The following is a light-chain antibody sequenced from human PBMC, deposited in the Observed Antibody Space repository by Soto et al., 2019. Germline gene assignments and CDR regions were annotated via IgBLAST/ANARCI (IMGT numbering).Light chain of an antibody. CDR3: QQYNEWPLT. CDR1: QSVSNN. J-gene: IGKJ4*01. V-gene: IGKV3-15*01. Sequence: EIVLAQYPATLSVSPGERATLSCRASQSVSNNLAWYQQKSGQAPRLLIYHASTRATGIPARFSGSGSGTELTLTISSLQSEDFAVYYCQQYNEWPLTFGGGTKVEIK. CDR2: HAS.